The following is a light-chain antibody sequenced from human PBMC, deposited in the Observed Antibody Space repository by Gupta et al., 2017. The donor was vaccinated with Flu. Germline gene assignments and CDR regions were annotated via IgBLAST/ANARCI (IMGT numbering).Light chain of an antibody. CDR1: KLGEKY. CDR2: EDS. CDR3: QAWDSSTVV. Sequence: SYKLTQFPSLSVSPGQTASITCSGDKLGEKYAAWYRQKPGQSPVVVIYEDSKRPSGFPERFSGSNSGNTATLTISGTQAMDEADYYCQAWDSSTVVFGGGTKLTVL. V-gene: IGLV3-1*01. J-gene: IGLJ3*02.